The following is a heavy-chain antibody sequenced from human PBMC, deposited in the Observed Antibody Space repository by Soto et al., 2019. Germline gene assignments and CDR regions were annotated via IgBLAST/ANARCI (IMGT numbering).Heavy chain of an antibody. Sequence: QVQLVQSGAEVKKPGASVKVSCKASGYTFTSYGISWVRQAPGQGLEWMGWISAYNGNTNYAQKLQGRVTMTTDTSTSTAYMELRSLRSDDTAVYYCARYGGGYSSSAPIYYYYYGMDVWGQGTTVTVSS. D-gene: IGHD6-6*01. CDR2: ISAYNGNT. J-gene: IGHJ6*02. CDR1: GYTFTSYG. CDR3: ARYGGGYSSSAPIYYYYYGMDV. V-gene: IGHV1-18*04.